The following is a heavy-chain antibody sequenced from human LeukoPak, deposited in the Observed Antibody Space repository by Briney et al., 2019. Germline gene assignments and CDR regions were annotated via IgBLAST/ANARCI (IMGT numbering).Heavy chain of an antibody. V-gene: IGHV3-21*01. CDR1: GXTFSGYT. J-gene: IGHJ4*02. CDR3: ARGQFPDY. D-gene: IGHD5-24*01. Sequence: GGSLRLSCGASGXTFSGYTMNWVRQAPGKGLEWVSSIISTSSSIYYADSVKGRFTISRDNTKNLLYLQMNSLRDEDTAVYYCARGQFPDYWGQGILLTVSS. CDR2: IISTSSSI.